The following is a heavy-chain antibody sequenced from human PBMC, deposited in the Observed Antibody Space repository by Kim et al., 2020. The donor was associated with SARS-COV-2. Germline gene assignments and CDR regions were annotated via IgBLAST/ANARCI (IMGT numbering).Heavy chain of an antibody. CDR3: AKGYYCTSTTCYAY. V-gene: IGHV3-23*01. CDR2: IRGTDGST. CDR1: GFTFSTYD. Sequence: GGSLRLSCAASGFTFSTYDMYWVRQAPGKGLECVSGIRGTDGSTHYADSVKGRFTISRDNSKNTLYLQMNSLRAEDTAVYYCAKGYYCTSTTCYAYWGQGTLGSVSS. D-gene: IGHD2-2*01. J-gene: IGHJ4*02.